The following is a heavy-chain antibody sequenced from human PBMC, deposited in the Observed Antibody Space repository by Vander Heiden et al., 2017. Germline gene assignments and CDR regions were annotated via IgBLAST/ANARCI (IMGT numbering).Heavy chain of an antibody. D-gene: IGHD1-20*01. CDR1: GLTFSSTA. CDR3: AKDFGDNGFYYGLDV. J-gene: IGHJ6*02. V-gene: IGHV3-23*01. CDR2: ISGSGSNT. Sequence: VQLLESGGGVVQPGGSLRLSCAASGLTFSSTAMNWVRQAAGKGLEWVSVISGSGSNTYYADSVKGRFTISRDNSKNTLYLQMSSLRAEDTAVYYCAKDFGDNGFYYGLDVWGQGTTVTVSS.